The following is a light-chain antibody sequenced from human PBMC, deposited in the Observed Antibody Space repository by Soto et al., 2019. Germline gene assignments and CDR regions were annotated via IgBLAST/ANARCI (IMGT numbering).Light chain of an antibody. CDR2: DAY. CDR3: QYSGSASGWT. V-gene: IGKV3-11*01. Sequence: EVVLTQSPVTLSLSPGERATLSCSASQSFRGLLAWYQQKPGQAPRLLIYDAYNRATGIPPRFSGSGSGTDFTLTISRLEPEDFAVYYCQYSGSASGWTFGRGTKVDIK. CDR1: QSFRGL. J-gene: IGKJ1*01.